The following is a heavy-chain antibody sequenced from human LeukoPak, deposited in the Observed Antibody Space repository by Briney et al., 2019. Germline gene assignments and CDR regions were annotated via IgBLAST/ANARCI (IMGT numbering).Heavy chain of an antibody. CDR3: ARMNDFWSGPTLDV. D-gene: IGHD3-3*01. CDR1: GGSISSGVHS. V-gene: IGHV4-30-2*01. Sequence: SETLSLTCTVSGGSISSGVHSGSWIRQPPGKGLEGIGYIYHSGSGSTYYNPSLKSRVTISIDKSENHFSLKLNSVTAADTAVYYCARMNDFWSGPTLDVWGQGTTVTVSS. J-gene: IGHJ6*02. CDR2: IYHSGSGST.